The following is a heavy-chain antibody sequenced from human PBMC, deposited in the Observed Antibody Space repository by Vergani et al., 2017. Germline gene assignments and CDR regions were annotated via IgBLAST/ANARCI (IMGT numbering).Heavy chain of an antibody. Sequence: QVQLQESGPGLVKPSQTLSLTCTVSGGSISSGSYYWSWIRQPAGKGLEWIGRIYTSGSTNYNPSLKSRVTISVDTSKNQFSLELSSVTAADTAVYYCARISNYDSSDYWGQGTLVTVSS. CDR3: ARISNYDSSDY. CDR2: IYTSGST. D-gene: IGHD3-22*01. J-gene: IGHJ4*02. V-gene: IGHV4-61*02. CDR1: GGSISSGSYY.